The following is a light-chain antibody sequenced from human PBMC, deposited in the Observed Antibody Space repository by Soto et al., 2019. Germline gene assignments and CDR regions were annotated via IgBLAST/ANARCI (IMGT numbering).Light chain of an antibody. CDR2: RNN. Sequence: QSALTQPPSASGTPGQRVTISCSGSSSNIGSTYVSWFQQLPGTAPKLLIYRNNQRPSGVPDRFSGSKSGTSASLAISGLRSEDESDYYCAAWDDSLSGWVFGGGTKLTVL. CDR1: SSNIGSTY. CDR3: AAWDDSLSGWV. J-gene: IGLJ3*02. V-gene: IGLV1-47*01.